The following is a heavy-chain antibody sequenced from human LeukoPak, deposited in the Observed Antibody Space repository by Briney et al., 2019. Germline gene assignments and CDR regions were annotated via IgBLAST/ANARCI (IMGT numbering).Heavy chain of an antibody. J-gene: IGHJ4*02. CDR1: GGSISSYY. V-gene: IGHV4-59*01. Sequence: SETLSLTCTVSGGSISSYYWSWMRQPPGKGLGWIGYIYYSGSTNYNPSLKSRVTISVDTSKKQLSLKLSSVTAADTAVYYCARVSSGWVAYWGQGTLVTVSS. CDR3: ARVSSGWVAY. CDR2: IYYSGST. D-gene: IGHD6-19*01.